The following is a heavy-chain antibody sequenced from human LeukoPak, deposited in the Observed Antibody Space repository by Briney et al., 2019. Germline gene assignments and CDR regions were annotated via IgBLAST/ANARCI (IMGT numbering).Heavy chain of an antibody. CDR3: ARGPTYYDSIGYPTYYFDY. CDR2: ISDSWST. V-gene: IGHV4-59*01. Sequence: NPSETLYITCTDTSSPISIYYWSWIRQPPGKGQEWKGSISDSWSTNYNPSLKSRVTISVDTSKKQFSLKLTSVTAADTAVYYCARGPTYYDSIGYPTYYFDYWGQGTLVTVSS. J-gene: IGHJ4*02. CDR1: SSPISIYY. D-gene: IGHD3-22*01.